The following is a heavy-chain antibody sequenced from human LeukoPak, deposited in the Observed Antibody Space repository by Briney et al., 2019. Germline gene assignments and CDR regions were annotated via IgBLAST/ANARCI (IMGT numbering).Heavy chain of an antibody. CDR3: ARCQYDILTGSPYSFDY. D-gene: IGHD3-9*01. CDR2: INPNSGGT. V-gene: IGHV1-2*02. J-gene: IGHJ4*02. Sequence: ASVKVSCKASGYTFTGYYMHWVRQAPGQGLEWMGWINPNSGGTNYAQKFQGRVTMTRDTSISTAYMELSRLRSDDTAVYYCARCQYDILTGSPYSFDYWGQGTLVTVSS. CDR1: GYTFTGYY.